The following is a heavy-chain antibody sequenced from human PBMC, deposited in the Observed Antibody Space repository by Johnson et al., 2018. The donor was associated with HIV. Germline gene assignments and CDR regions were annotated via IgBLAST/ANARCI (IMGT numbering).Heavy chain of an antibody. D-gene: IGHD6-19*01. V-gene: IGHV3-11*01. Sequence: QVQLVESGGGLVKPGGSLRLSCAASGFTFSDYYMSWIRQAPGKGLEWVSYISNSGSSVYYADSVKGRFTISRDNAKNSLYLQMNSLRVEDTALYYCARDRARWSSGWYNDAFDIWGQGTMVTVSS. J-gene: IGHJ3*02. CDR2: ISNSGSSV. CDR3: ARDRARWSSGWYNDAFDI. CDR1: GFTFSDYY.